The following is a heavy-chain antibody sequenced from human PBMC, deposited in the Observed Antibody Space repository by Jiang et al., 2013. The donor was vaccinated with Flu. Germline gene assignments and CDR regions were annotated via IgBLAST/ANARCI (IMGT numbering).Heavy chain of an antibody. V-gene: IGHV6-1*01. CDR3: ARDRGWERPFSY. J-gene: IGHJ4*02. D-gene: IGHD6-19*01. Sequence: SSNSDAWNWIRQSPSRGLEWLGRTYYRSKWYNDYAVSVKSRITITPDTSKNQFSLQLNSVTPEDTAMYYCARDRGWERPFSYWGQGTLVTVSS. CDR2: TYYRSKWYN. CDR1: SSNSDA.